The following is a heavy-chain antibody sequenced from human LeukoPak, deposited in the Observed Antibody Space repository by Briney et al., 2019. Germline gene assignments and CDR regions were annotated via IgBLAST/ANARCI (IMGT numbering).Heavy chain of an antibody. CDR2: ISAYNGNT. V-gene: IGHV1-18*01. Sequence: ASVKVSCKASGYTFTSYGISWVRQAPGQGLEWMGWISAYNGNTNYAQKLQSRVTMTTDTSTSTAYMELRSLRSDDTAVYYCARALYYDFWSGYYTDYYYGMDVWGQGTTVTVSS. CDR1: GYTFTSYG. J-gene: IGHJ6*02. D-gene: IGHD3-3*01. CDR3: ARALYYDFWSGYYTDYYYGMDV.